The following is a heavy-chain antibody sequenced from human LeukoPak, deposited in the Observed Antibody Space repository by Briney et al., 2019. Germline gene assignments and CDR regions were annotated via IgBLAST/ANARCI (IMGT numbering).Heavy chain of an antibody. J-gene: IGHJ4*02. D-gene: IGHD3-3*01. CDR2: IYHSGST. V-gene: IGHV4-38-2*02. CDR1: GYSISSGYY. Sequence: SETLSLTCTVSGYSISSGYYWGWIRPPPGKGLEWTGSIYHSGSTYYNPSLKSRVTISVDTSKNQFSLKLSSVTAADTAVYYCARDPLCDFWSGYLCPLDYWSQGTLVTVSS. CDR3: ARDPLCDFWSGYLCPLDY.